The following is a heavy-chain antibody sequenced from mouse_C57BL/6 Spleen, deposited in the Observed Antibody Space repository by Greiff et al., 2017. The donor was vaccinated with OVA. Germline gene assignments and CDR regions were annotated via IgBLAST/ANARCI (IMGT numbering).Heavy chain of an antibody. CDR3: AIYPLGLLDY. J-gene: IGHJ2*01. CDR1: GFTFTDYY. Sequence: EVMLVESGGGLVQPGGSLSLSCAASGFTFTDYYMSWVRQPPGKALEWLGFIRNKANGYTTEYSASVKGRFTISRDNSQSILYLQMNALRAEDSATYYCAIYPLGLLDYWGQGTTLTVSS. CDR2: IRNKANGYTT. V-gene: IGHV7-3*01. D-gene: IGHD2-1*01.